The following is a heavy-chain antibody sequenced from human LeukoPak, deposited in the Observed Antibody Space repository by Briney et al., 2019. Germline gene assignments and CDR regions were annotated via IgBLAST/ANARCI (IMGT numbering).Heavy chain of an antibody. CDR2: IIPILGIA. V-gene: IGHV1-69*02. CDR1: GGTFSSCT. CDR3: ARAPQTGYCSSTSCPGPFDI. Sequence: SVKVSCKASGGTFSSCTISWVRQAPGQGLEWMGRIIPILGIANYAQKFQGRVTITADKSTSTAYMELSSLRSEDTAVYYCARAPQTGYCSSTSCPGPFDIWGQGTMVTVSS. J-gene: IGHJ3*02. D-gene: IGHD2-2*01.